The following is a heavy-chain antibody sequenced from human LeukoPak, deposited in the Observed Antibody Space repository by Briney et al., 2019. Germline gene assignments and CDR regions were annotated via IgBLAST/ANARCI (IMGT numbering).Heavy chain of an antibody. J-gene: IGHJ6*04. CDR2: IIPIFGTA. Sequence: SVKVSCKASGGTFSSYAISWVRQAPGQGLEWMGGIIPIFGTANYAQKFQGRVTITADKSTSTAYMELSSLRSEDTAVYYCARAGDLGYCSGGSCPHYYYYYGMDVSGKGTTVTVSS. CDR1: GGTFSSYA. D-gene: IGHD2-15*01. CDR3: ARAGDLGYCSGGSCPHYYYYYGMDV. V-gene: IGHV1-69*06.